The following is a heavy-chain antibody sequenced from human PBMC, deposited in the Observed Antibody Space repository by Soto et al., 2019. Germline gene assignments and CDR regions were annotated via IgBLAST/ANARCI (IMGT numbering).Heavy chain of an antibody. CDR2: IVASGTST. CDR3: AKARNSDWYAHIDS. D-gene: IGHD6-19*01. V-gene: IGHV3-23*01. Sequence: GGARRLSCAASGFTLSSYAMSWVRQTPGKGLEWVSTIVASGTSTYYADSVKGRFTISKDNAKNTLSLQMNSLRAEDTALYYCAKARNSDWYAHIDSWALGILLTVSS. J-gene: IGHJ4*02. CDR1: GFTLSSYA.